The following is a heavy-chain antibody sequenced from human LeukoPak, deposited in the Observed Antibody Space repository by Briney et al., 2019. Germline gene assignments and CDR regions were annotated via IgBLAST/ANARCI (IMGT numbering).Heavy chain of an antibody. V-gene: IGHV4-61*02. CDR3: ARGVNGPLGYFDY. CDR2: IYTSGST. D-gene: IGHD2-8*01. Sequence: PSETLSLTCTVSGGSISSGPYYWSWIRQPAGKGLEWIGRIYTSGSTNYNPSLKSRVTISVDTSKNQFSLKLSSVTAADTAVYYCARGVNGPLGYFDYWGQGTLVTVSS. CDR1: GGSISSGPYY. J-gene: IGHJ4*02.